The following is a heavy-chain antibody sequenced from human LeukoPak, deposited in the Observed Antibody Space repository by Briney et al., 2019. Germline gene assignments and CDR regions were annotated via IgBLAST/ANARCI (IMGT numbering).Heavy chain of an antibody. CDR2: ISADGSLI. V-gene: IGHV3-30*18. Sequence: GKSLRLSCAASGFTFSFYGMHWVRQAPGKGLEWVAVISADGSLIYYGDSVKGRFTVSRDNSKSTMFLQMSSLTNDDTGVYSCAKGLTGSGVANWLDSWGQGTLAVVSS. CDR1: GFTFSFYG. D-gene: IGHD3-10*01. J-gene: IGHJ5*01. CDR3: AKGLTGSGVANWLDS.